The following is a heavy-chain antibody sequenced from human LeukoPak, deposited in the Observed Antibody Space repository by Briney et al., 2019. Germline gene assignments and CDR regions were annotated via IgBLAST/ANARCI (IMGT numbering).Heavy chain of an antibody. CDR1: GFTFSSYA. CDR2: ISDSGDET. CDR3: AKCWRVVSGNWYLSFDS. V-gene: IGHV3-23*01. D-gene: IGHD6-13*01. J-gene: IGHJ4*02. Sequence: PGGSLRISCAASGFTFSSYAMNWVRQNPGKGLEWVSSISDSGDETYYADSVRGRFTISRDNSKNTLYLQMKSLGGDDTALYYCAKCWRVVSGNWYLSFDSWGQGTLVTVSS.